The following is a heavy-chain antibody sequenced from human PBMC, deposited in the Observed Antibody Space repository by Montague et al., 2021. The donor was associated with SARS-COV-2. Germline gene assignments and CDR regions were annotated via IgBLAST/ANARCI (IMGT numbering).Heavy chain of an antibody. D-gene: IGHD3-10*01. V-gene: IGHV4-4*07. CDR1: GGSISTYY. J-gene: IGHJ4*02. CDR2: IFTSGTA. CDR3: ARTPVSGHHGGFDS. Sequence: SETLSLTCTVSGGSISTYYWSWIRQPAGKGLEWIGRIFTSGTASYSPSLKSRVTMAVDTSKNQFSLKVTSVTAADTAVYYCARTPVSGHHGGFDSWGQGLLVTVSS.